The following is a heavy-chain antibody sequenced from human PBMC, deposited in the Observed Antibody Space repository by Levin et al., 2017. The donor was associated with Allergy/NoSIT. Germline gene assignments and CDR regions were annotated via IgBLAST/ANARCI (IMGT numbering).Heavy chain of an antibody. CDR2: IYYSGST. V-gene: IGHV4-59*01. D-gene: IGHD1-26*01. CDR3: ARDLLRNWFDP. J-gene: IGHJ5*02. CDR1: GGSISSYY. Sequence: SETLSLTCTVSGGSISSYYWSWIRQPPGKGLEWIGYIYYSGSTNYNPSLKSRVTISVDTSKNQFSLKLSSVTAADTAVYYCARDLLRNWFDPWGQGTLVTVSS.